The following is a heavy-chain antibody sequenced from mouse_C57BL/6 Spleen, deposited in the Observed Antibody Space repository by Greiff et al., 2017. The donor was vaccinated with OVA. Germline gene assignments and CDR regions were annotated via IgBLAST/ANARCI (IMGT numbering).Heavy chain of an antibody. CDR3: ARKAGYSNY. V-gene: IGHV1-26*01. CDR2: INPNNGGT. CDR1: GYTFTDYY. D-gene: IGHD2-5*01. J-gene: IGHJ2*01. Sequence: VQLQQSGPELVKPGASVKISCKASGYTFTDYYMNWVKQSHGKSLEWIGDINPNNGGTSYNQKFKGKATLTVDKSSSTAYMELRSLTSEDSAVYYCARKAGYSNYWGQGTTLTVSS.